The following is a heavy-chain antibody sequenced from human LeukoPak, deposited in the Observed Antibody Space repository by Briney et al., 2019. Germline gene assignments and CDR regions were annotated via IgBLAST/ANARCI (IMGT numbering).Heavy chain of an antibody. CDR3: ASGRAYGGDGAAFDY. Sequence: GSVKVSCNASGYTFTGYYMHWVRQAPGQGLEWMGWINPNSGGTNYAQKFQGRVTMTRDTSISTAYMELSRLISDDTAAYYCASGRAYGGDGAAFDYWGQGTLVTVSS. V-gene: IGHV1-2*02. D-gene: IGHD4-23*01. J-gene: IGHJ4*02. CDR1: GYTFTGYY. CDR2: INPNSGGT.